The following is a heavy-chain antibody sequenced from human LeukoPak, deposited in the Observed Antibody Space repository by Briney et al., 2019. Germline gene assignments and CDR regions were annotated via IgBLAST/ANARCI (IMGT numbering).Heavy chain of an antibody. D-gene: IGHD7-27*01. CDR1: GGTFSSYS. V-gene: IGHV1-18*01. CDR3: AREELGIADY. Sequence: ASVKVSCKASGGTFSSYSSSWVRQAPGQGLEWMGWISAYNGNTNYAQKLQGRVTMTTDTSTSTAYMELRSLRSGDTAVYYCAREELGIADYWGQGTLVTVSS. CDR2: ISAYNGNT. J-gene: IGHJ4*02.